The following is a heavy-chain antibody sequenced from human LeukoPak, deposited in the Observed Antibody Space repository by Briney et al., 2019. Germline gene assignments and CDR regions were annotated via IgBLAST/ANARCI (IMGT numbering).Heavy chain of an antibody. V-gene: IGHV1-69*01. J-gene: IGHJ4*02. D-gene: IGHD6-19*01. CDR3: RGAVAGTALDY. Sequence: SVKVSCKASGGTFSSDAISWVRQAPGQWLEWMGGIIPIFGTANYAQKFQGRVTITADESTSTAYMELSSLRSEDTAVYYCRGAVAGTALDYWGQGTLVTVSS. CDR1: GGTFSSDA. CDR2: IIPIFGTA.